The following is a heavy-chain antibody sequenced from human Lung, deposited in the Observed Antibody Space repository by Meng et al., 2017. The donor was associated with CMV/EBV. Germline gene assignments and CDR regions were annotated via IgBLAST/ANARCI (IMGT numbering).Heavy chain of an antibody. D-gene: IGHD5-18*01. CDR1: GYTFSSYS. CDR2: ISGSGGST. J-gene: IGHJ4*02. V-gene: IGHV1-46*04. Sequence: GGSLRLXCRASGYTFSSYSMSWVRQAPGKGLEWVSSISGSGGSTSYAQKLQGRVTMTRDTSTSTVYMELSSLRSEDTAVYYCARAGGYSYGAHEYWGQGTXVTVSS. CDR3: ARAGGYSYGAHEY.